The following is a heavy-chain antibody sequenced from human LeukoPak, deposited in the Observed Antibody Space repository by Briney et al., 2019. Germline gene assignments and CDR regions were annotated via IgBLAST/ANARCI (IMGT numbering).Heavy chain of an antibody. J-gene: IGHJ5*02. D-gene: IGHD1-1*01. V-gene: IGHV3-30*03. Sequence: PGGSLRLSCAASGFTFSAYGMHWVRQAPGKGLEWVAIVSYDGSNKYFSDSVKGRFTISRDNSKNTLYLQMNSLRADDTAVYYCARDGRATGNQPGRGRWFDPWGQGTLVTVSS. CDR2: VSYDGSNK. CDR3: ARDGRATGNQPGRGRWFDP. CDR1: GFTFSAYG.